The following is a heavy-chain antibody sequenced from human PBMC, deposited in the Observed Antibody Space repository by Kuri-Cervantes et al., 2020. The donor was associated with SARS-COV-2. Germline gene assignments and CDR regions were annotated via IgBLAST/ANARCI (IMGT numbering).Heavy chain of an antibody. CDR3: AKDYYYDSSGYPRVVVDY. V-gene: IGHV3-23*01. J-gene: IGHJ4*02. CDR1: GYSFSSFA. D-gene: IGHD3-22*01. CDR2: ISGGGYST. Sequence: GKSLKISCAASGYSFSSFALSWVRQAPGKGLEWVSSISGGGYSTYYADSMKGRFTISRDNSKNTLYLQMNSLRAEDTAVYYCAKDYYYDSSGYPRVVVDYWGQGTLVTVSS.